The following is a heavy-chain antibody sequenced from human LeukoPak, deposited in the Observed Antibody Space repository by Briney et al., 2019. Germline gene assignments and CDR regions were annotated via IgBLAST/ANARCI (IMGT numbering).Heavy chain of an antibody. V-gene: IGHV1-8*01. CDR2: MNPNSGNT. D-gene: IGHD2-2*01. J-gene: IGHJ6*03. Sequence: GASVKVSCKVSGYTLTELSMHWVRQATGQGLEWMGWMNPNSGNTGYAQKFQGGVTMTRNTSISTAYMELSSLRSEDTAVYYCAREGSTSCPGNGGSCENYYYYMDVWGKGTTVTVSS. CDR1: GYTLTELS. CDR3: AREGSTSCPGNGGSCENYYYYMDV.